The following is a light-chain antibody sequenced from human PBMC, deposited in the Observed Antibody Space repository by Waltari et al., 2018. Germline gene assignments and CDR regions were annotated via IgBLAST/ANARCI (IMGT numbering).Light chain of an antibody. CDR2: DVN. CDR1: TSDVGKYNL. V-gene: IGLV2-23*02. J-gene: IGLJ3*02. CDR3: CSYAGSAISV. Sequence: QSALTQTATVSGSPGQSITITCTGTTSDVGKYNLVSWYQQHPGKAPTLIIYDVNKRPSGVSNRFSGSKSGNTASLTISGLQAVDEAYYYCCSYAGSAISVFGGGTKVTVL.